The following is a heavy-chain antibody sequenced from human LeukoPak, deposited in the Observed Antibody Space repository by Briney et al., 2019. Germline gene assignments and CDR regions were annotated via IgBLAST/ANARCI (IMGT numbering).Heavy chain of an antibody. J-gene: IGHJ4*02. D-gene: IGHD3-22*01. CDR1: GFTFSSYA. Sequence: GGPLRLSCAASGFTFSSYAMSWVRQAPGKGLEWVSAISGSGGSTYYADSVKGRFTISRDNSKNTLYPQMNSLRAEDTAVYYCAKDEGSSGCKNWGQGTLVTVSS. V-gene: IGHV3-23*01. CDR3: AKDEGSSGCKN. CDR2: ISGSGGST.